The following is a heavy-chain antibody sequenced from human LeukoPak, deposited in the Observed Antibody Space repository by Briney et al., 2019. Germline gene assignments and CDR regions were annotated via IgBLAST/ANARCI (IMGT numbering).Heavy chain of an antibody. CDR3: ARAPPYDSSGYHFDS. CDR2: IYYSGST. V-gene: IGHV4-59*12. D-gene: IGHD3-22*01. Sequence: PSETLSLTCTVSGGSISSYYWSWIRQPPGKGLEWIGYIYYSGSTNYNPSLKSRVTISVDTSKNQFSLKLSSVTAADTAVYYCARAPPYDSSGYHFDSWGQGTLVTVSS. J-gene: IGHJ4*02. CDR1: GGSISSYY.